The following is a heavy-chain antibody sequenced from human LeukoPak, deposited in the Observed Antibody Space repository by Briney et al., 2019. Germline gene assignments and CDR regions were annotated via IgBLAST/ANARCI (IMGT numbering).Heavy chain of an antibody. CDR3: VTASSNWRPDY. CDR1: GGSISSYY. Sequence: SETLSLTCTVSGGSISSYYWTWIRQPAGKGLEWIGRFYTSGSANYNPSLKSRVTMSVDTSKNLFSLNLRSVTAADTAVYYCVTASSNWRPDYWGQGALVTVSS. V-gene: IGHV4-4*07. D-gene: IGHD6-13*01. J-gene: IGHJ4*02. CDR2: FYTSGSA.